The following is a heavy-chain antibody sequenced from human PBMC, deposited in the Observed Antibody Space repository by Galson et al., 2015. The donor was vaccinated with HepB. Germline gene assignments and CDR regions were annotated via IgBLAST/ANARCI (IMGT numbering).Heavy chain of an antibody. CDR2: IWYDGSNK. CDR1: GFTFSSYG. D-gene: IGHD2-15*01. CDR3: GEITLGYCSGGSCYDYDY. V-gene: IGHV3-33*01. Sequence: SLRLSCAASGFTFSSYGMHWVRQAPGKGLEWVAVIWYDGSNKYYADSVEGRFTISRDNSKNTLYLQMNSLRAEDTAVYYCGEITLGYCSGGSCYDYDYWGQGTLVTVSS. J-gene: IGHJ4*02.